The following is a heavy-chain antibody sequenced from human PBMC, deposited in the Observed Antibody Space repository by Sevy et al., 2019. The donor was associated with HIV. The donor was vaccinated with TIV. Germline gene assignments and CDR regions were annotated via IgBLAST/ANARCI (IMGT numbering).Heavy chain of an antibody. D-gene: IGHD6-13*01. V-gene: IGHV3-30*18. CDR3: AKDRRKAAAGTFAAEYFQH. CDR2: ISYDGSNK. CDR1: GFTFSSYR. J-gene: IGHJ1*01. Sequence: GGYLRLSCAASGFTFSSYRMHWVRQAPGKGLEWVAVISYDGSNKYYADSVKGRFTISRDNSKNTLYLQMNSLRAEDTAVYYCAKDRRKAAAGTFAAEYFQHWGQGTLVTVSS.